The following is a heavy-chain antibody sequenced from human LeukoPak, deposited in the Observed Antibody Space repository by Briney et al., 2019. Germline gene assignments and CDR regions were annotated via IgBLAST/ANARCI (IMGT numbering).Heavy chain of an antibody. CDR2: INNDGSST. CDR3: ARDVISCTGGHCYFAS. D-gene: IGHD2-8*02. CDR1: GFILSNYW. Sequence: TGGSLRLSCATSGFILSNYWMHWVRHAPGKGLVWVSRINNDGSSTTYAGSVKGRFTISRDNARNTLYLQMNSLRAEDTAVYYCARDVISCTGGHCYFASWGQGTLVTVSS. J-gene: IGHJ4*02. V-gene: IGHV3-74*01.